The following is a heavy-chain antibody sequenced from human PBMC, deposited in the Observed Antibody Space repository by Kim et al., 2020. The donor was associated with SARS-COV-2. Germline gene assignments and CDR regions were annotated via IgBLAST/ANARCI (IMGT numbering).Heavy chain of an antibody. J-gene: IGHJ2*01. CDR3: ARVRDYGNWYFDL. D-gene: IGHD4-17*01. V-gene: IGHV4-30-2*01. Sequence: NPSLKSRVTISVDRSKNQFSLKLSSVTAADTAVYYCARVRDYGNWYFDLWGRGTLVTVSS.